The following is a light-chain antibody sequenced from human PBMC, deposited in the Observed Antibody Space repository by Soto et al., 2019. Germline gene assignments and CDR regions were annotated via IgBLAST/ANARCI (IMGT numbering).Light chain of an antibody. Sequence: EIVMTQSPATLSVSPGERATLSCRASQSVSSNLAWYQQTPGQAPRLLIYGASTRATGIPARFSGSGSRTEFTLTISSLQSEDFAGYYCQQYNNWPPYTFGQGTKLEIK. CDR1: QSVSSN. V-gene: IGKV3-15*01. CDR2: GAS. CDR3: QQYNNWPPYT. J-gene: IGKJ2*01.